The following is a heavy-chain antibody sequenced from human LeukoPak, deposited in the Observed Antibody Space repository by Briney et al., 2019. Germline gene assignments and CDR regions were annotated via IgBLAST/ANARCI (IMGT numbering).Heavy chain of an antibody. CDR3: ARGACSGGSCYSWTYYYYYYMDV. CDR2: MNPNSGNT. CDR1: GYTFTSYD. D-gene: IGHD2-15*01. J-gene: IGHJ6*03. Sequence: GASVKVSCKASGYTFTSYDINWVRQATGQGLEWMGWMNPNSGNTGYAQKFQGRVTMTRNTSISTAYMKLSSLRSEDTAVYYCARGACSGGSCYSWTYYYYYYMDVWGKGTTVTVSS. V-gene: IGHV1-8*01.